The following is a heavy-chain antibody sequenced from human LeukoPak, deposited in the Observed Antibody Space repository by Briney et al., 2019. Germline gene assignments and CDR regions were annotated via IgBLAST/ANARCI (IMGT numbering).Heavy chain of an antibody. CDR1: GFTFSSYA. V-gene: IGHV3-23*01. Sequence: GGSLRLSCAASGFTFSSYAMSWVRQAPGKGLEWVSAISGSGGSTYYADSVKGRFTISRDNSKNTLFLQMSSLRAEDTAVYYCAKFPGRGGGTVADYWGQGTVVTVSS. CDR2: ISGSGGST. CDR3: AKFPGRGGGTVADY. D-gene: IGHD4-23*01. J-gene: IGHJ4*02.